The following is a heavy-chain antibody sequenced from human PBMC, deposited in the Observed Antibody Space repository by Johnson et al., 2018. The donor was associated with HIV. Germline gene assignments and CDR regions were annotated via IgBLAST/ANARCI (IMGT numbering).Heavy chain of an antibody. CDR1: GFTFNKFA. CDR3: ARSPLYDTTVFDI. Sequence: QVQLVESGGGVVQPGRSLTLSCAASGFTFNKFAMHWVRQAPGKGLEGLAFISFDGSNKDFGASVEGRFDISRENSYNSHYLHMNSLRVGDTAVYYCARSPLYDTTVFDIWGQGTRVTVSS. V-gene: IGHV3-30*09. D-gene: IGHD4-11*01. CDR2: ISFDGSNK. J-gene: IGHJ3*02.